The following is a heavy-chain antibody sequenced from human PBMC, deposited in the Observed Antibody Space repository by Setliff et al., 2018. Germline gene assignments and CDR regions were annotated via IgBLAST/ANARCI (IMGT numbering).Heavy chain of an antibody. CDR2: IXXXXXX. CDR1: GGSISSHY. CDR3: ARARWWPLSAYYMDV. V-gene: IGHV4-59*11. J-gene: IGHJ6*03. Sequence: PSETLSLTCTVSGGSISSHYWSWIRQPPGKGLEGIGYIXXXXXXXXXPXXXXRVTISVDTSKNQFSLKLSSVTAADTAVYYCARARWWPLSAYYMDVWGKGTTVTVSS. D-gene: IGHD2-8*02.